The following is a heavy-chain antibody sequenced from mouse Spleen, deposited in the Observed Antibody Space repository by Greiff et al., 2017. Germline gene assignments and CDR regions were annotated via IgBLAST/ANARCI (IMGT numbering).Heavy chain of an antibody. V-gene: IGHV1-55*01. CDR1: GYTFTSYW. J-gene: IGHJ3*01. CDR2: IYPGSGST. D-gene: IGHD2-2*01. CDR3: ARGDYGYAFAY. Sequence: QVQLQQPGAELVKPGASVTMSCKASGYTFTSYWITWVKQRPGQGLEWIGDIYPGSGSTNYNEKFKSKATLTVDTSSSTAYMQLSSLTSGDSAVYYCARGDYGYAFAYWGQGTLVTVSA.